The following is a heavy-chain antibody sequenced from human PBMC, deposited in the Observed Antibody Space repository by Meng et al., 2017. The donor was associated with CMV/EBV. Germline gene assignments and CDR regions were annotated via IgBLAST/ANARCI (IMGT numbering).Heavy chain of an antibody. CDR2: INHSGST. CDR3: ARGRSGYCSGGSCYSDY. J-gene: IGHJ4*02. Sequence: SQTLSLTCAVYGGSFSGYYWSWIRQPPGEGLEWIGEINHSGSTNYNPSLKSRVTISVDTSKNQFSLKLSSVTAADTAVYYCARGRSGYCSGGSCYSDYWGQGTLVTVSS. V-gene: IGHV4-34*01. CDR1: GGSFSGYY. D-gene: IGHD2-15*01.